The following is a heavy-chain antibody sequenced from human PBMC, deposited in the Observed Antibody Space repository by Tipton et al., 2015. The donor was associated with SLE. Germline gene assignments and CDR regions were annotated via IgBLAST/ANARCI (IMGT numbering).Heavy chain of an antibody. CDR1: GGSISSYY. CDR3: ARSWVREFLDAFDI. D-gene: IGHD3-10*01. Sequence: TLSLTCTVSGGSISSYYWSWIRQPAGKGLEWIGRIYISGSTNYTPSPTSRVTMSVDTSKNQFSLKLSSVTAADTAVYYCARSWVREFLDAFDIWGQGTMVTVSS. V-gene: IGHV4-4*07. CDR2: IYISGST. J-gene: IGHJ3*02.